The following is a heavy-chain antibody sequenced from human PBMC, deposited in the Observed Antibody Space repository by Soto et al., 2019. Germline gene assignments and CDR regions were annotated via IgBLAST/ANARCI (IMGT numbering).Heavy chain of an antibody. CDR1: GYTFITYD. CDR2: RNPNNGNA. Sequence: QVQLVQSGAEVKKPGASVKVSCKASGYTFITYDINWVRQAAGQGLEWMGWRNPNNGNAGYAKKFQGRVTMTTNPSISTAYMELSSLRFDDTAVYFCARRKERSGPNYFDSWGQGSLVTVSS. J-gene: IGHJ4*02. D-gene: IGHD6-25*01. CDR3: ARRKERSGPNYFDS. V-gene: IGHV1-8*01.